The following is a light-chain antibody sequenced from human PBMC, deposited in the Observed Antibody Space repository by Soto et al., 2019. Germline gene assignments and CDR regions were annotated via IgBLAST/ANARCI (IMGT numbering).Light chain of an antibody. V-gene: IGKV1-33*01. CDR3: QQYNSYPLT. J-gene: IGKJ4*01. CDR2: DAS. Sequence: DIQMTQSPSSLSASVEDRVIITCRASQSISNHLNWYQQKPGKAPKLLIFDASNLETGVTSRFSGSGSGTDFTLTISSLQPDDFATYYCQQYNSYPLTFGGGTKVDI. CDR1: QSISNH.